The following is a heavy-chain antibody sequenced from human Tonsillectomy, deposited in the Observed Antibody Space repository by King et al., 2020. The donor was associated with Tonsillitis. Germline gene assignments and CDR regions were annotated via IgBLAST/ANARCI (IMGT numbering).Heavy chain of an antibody. CDR3: ARQGDHYFGSGSFTD. CDR2: IHPGDSDT. V-gene: IGHV5-51*01. Sequence: QLVQSGAEVKKPGESLKISCQGSGYIFTSYWIGWVRQMPGKGLEWMGIIHPGDSDTRYSPSFQGQVASSADRSIGTAYLQWSSLKASDTAIYYCARQGDHYFGSGSFTDWGQGTLVTVSS. CDR1: GYIFTSYW. D-gene: IGHD3-10*01. J-gene: IGHJ4*02.